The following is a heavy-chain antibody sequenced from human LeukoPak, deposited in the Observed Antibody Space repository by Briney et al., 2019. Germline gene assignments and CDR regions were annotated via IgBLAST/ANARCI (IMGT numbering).Heavy chain of an antibody. J-gene: IGHJ4*02. CDR2: IYSGGST. V-gene: IGHV3-53*04. CDR1: GFTVSSNY. D-gene: IGHD3-22*01. CDR3: ASDNSSGYYPSKFDY. Sequence: PGGSLRLSCAASGFTVSSNYMSWGRQAPGKGLEWVSVIYSGGSTYYADSVKGRFTISRHNSKNTLYLQMNSLRAEDTAVYYCASDNSSGYYPSKFDYWGQGTLVTVSS.